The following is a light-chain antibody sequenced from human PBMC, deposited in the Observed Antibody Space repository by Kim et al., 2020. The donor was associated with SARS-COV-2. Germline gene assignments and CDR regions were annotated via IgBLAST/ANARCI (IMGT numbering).Light chain of an antibody. J-gene: IGKJ4*01. CDR3: HQYKNWPPLT. CDR1: QSVSSS. CDR2: AAS. V-gene: IGKV3-15*01. Sequence: ETVLTQSPATLSVSPGESVTLSCWASQSVSSSLAWYQQRPGQAPRLLIYAASTRATGITLRFSGSGSGTEFTLTINSLQSEDFAVYYCHQYKNWPPLTFGGGTKVDIK.